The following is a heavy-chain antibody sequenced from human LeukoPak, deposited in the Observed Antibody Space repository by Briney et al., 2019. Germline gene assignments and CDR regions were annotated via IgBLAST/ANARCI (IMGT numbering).Heavy chain of an antibody. CDR3: ARETPYGSLTFDY. V-gene: IGHV3-7*03. Sequence: GGSLRLSCAASGFTFRSYWMSWVRQAPGKGLEWVANMQPDGGEKYYVDSVKGRFTVSRDNAKSSLYLQMNSLRAEDTAVYYCARETPYGSLTFDYWGQRTRVTVSS. J-gene: IGHJ4*02. D-gene: IGHD3-10*01. CDR1: GFTFRSYW. CDR2: MQPDGGEK.